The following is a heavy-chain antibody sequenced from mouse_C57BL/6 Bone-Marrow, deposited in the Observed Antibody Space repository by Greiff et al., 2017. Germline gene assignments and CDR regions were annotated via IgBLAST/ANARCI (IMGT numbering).Heavy chain of an antibody. D-gene: IGHD1-1*01. CDR2: IDPADGDT. V-gene: IGHV14-2*01. CDR1: GFNIKDYY. J-gene: IGHJ3*01. CDR3: ASFYYGSSPFAY. Sequence: EVQLQQSGAELVKPGASVKLSCTASGFNIKDYYMHWVKQRTEQGLEWIGRIDPADGDTKYAPKFQGKATITADPSSNTAYLQLSSLTSEDTAVYYCASFYYGSSPFAYWGQGTLVTVSA.